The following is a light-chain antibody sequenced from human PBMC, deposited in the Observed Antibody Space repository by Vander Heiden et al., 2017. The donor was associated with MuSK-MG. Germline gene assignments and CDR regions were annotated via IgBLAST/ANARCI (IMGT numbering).Light chain of an antibody. CDR1: SCNIGAGFD. J-gene: IGLJ1*01. CDR3: QSYDSGLTASV. CDR2: EKT. Sequence: QSVLTQPPSVSGAPGQRATISCPGTSCNIGAGFDVHCYQQLPVTPPKLLVFEKTNRPSGVPDRSSASTSDTSASLAITWLQAEDEADYYYQSYDSGLTASVFGTGTRVVVL. V-gene: IGLV1-40*01.